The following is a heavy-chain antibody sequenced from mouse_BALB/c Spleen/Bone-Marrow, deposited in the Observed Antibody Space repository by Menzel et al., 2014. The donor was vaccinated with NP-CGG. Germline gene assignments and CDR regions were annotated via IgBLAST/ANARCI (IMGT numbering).Heavy chain of an antibody. Sequence: VQLQQSGPGLVAPSQSLSTTCTISGFSLTSYGVHWVRQPPGKGLEWLGVIWSDGSTTYNSSLKSRLSISKDNSKSQVFLKMNSLQTDDAAMCLFFVHYNDGYCLAYWGQGTLVTVSA. CDR1: GFSLTSYG. D-gene: IGHD2-3*01. CDR2: IWSDGST. V-gene: IGHV2-6-1*01. J-gene: IGHJ3*01. CDR3: FVHYNDGYCLAY.